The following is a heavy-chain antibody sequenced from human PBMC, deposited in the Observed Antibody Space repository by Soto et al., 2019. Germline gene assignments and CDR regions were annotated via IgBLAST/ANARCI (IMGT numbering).Heavy chain of an antibody. CDR3: ARGAPSRTTIYYYYCYMDV. V-gene: IGHV1-2*04. CDR2: INPNSGGT. Sequence: GASVKVSCKASGYTFTGYYMHWVRQAPGQGLEWMGWINPNSGGTNYAQKFQGWVTMTRDTSISTAYMELSRLRSDDTAVYYCARGAPSRTTIYYYYCYMDVWGKATTVTVSS. J-gene: IGHJ6*03. D-gene: IGHD1-7*01. CDR1: GYTFTGYY.